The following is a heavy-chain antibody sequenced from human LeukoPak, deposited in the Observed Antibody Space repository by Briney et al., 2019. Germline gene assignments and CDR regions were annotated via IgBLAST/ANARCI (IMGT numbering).Heavy chain of an antibody. CDR1: GGSISSYY. J-gene: IGHJ4*02. D-gene: IGHD2-15*01. V-gene: IGHV4-59*01. CDR3: ARNCSGGSCFDY. CDR2: IYYSGST. Sequence: SETLSLTCTVSGGSISSYYWSWIRQPPGKGLEWIGYIYYSGSTNYNPSLKSRVTISVDTSKNQFSLKLSSVTAADTAVYYCARNCSGGSCFDYWGQGTLVTVSS.